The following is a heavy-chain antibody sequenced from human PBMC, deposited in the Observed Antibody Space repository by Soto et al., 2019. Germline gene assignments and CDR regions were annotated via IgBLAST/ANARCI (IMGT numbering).Heavy chain of an antibody. J-gene: IGHJ6*02. CDR1: GFTFSSYA. V-gene: IGHV3-23*01. Sequence: GGSLRLSCAASGFTFSSYAMSWVRQAPGKGLEWVSAISGSGGSTYYADSVKGRFTISRDNSKNTLYLQMNSLRAEDTAVYYCAKLVGDFWYYYYGMDVWGQGTTVTVSS. D-gene: IGHD3-3*01. CDR3: AKLVGDFWYYYYGMDV. CDR2: ISGSGGST.